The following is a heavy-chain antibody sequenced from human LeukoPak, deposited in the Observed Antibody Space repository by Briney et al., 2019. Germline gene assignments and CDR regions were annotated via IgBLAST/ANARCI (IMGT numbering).Heavy chain of an antibody. J-gene: IGHJ5*02. Sequence: SLKISCKGSGYSFSSYWIGWVRQMPGKGLEWMGIIYPGDSDTRYSQSFQGRVTISADKSISTAYLQWSSLKASDTAMYYCARQACGGDCYLSSAVAEEGAWFDPWGQGTLVTVSS. V-gene: IGHV5-51*01. CDR1: GYSFSSYW. CDR2: IYPGDSDT. D-gene: IGHD2-21*02. CDR3: ARQACGGDCYLSSAVAEEGAWFDP.